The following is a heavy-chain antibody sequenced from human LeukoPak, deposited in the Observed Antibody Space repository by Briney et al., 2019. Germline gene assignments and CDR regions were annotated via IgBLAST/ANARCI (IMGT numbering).Heavy chain of an antibody. CDR1: GGSISSYY. CDR3: AGDCCCFLGVDY. Sequence: KPSETLSLTCTVSGGSISSYYWSWIRQPAGKGLEWIGRIYTSGSTNYNPSLKSRVTMSVDTSKNQFSLKQRLVHHADTAGEYCAGDCCCFLGVDYWGQGTLVTVSS. V-gene: IGHV4-4*07. D-gene: IGHD2-21*01. CDR2: IYTSGST. J-gene: IGHJ4*02.